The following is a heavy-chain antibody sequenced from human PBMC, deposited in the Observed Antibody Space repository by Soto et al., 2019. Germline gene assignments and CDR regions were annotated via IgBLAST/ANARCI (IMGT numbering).Heavy chain of an antibody. D-gene: IGHD3-10*01. CDR2: IYYSGST. CDR1: GGSISSGGYY. CDR3: ARYYGSGSYQNRNFDY. V-gene: IGHV4-31*03. J-gene: IGHJ4*02. Sequence: SETLSLTCTVSGGSISSGGYYWSWIRQHPGKGLEWIGYIYYSGSTYHNPSLKSRVTISVDTSKNQFSLKLSSVTAADTAVYYCARYYGSGSYQNRNFDYWGQGTLVTVSS.